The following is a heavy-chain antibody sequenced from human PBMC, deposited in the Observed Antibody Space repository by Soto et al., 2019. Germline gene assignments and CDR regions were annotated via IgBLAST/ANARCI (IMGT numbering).Heavy chain of an antibody. J-gene: IGHJ5*02. Sequence: APVKVYCKTSXGSFSRYAISWGRXXXXXXLEWMGGIIPIFGTANYAQKFQGRVTITADESTSTAYMELSSLRSEDTAVYYCARDPGDSSGYYQNCFDPWGQGTLVTVX. V-gene: IGHV1-69*01. D-gene: IGHD3-22*01. CDR2: IIPIFGTA. CDR3: ARDPGDSSGYYQNCFDP. CDR1: XGSFSRYA.